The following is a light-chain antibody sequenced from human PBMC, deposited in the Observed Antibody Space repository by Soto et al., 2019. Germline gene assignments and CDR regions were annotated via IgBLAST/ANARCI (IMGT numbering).Light chain of an antibody. Sequence: EIVLTQSPGTLSLSPGERATLSCRASQSVSSSYLAWYQQKPGQAPRLLIYGASSRATGIPDRFSGSGSGKDFPFTISRLEPEDFAVYYCQQYGSSPPWTFGQGTKVEIK. CDR3: QQYGSSPPWT. CDR1: QSVSSSY. V-gene: IGKV3-20*01. CDR2: GAS. J-gene: IGKJ1*01.